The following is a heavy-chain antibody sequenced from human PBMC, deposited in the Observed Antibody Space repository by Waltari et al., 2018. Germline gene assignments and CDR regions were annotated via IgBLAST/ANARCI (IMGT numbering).Heavy chain of an antibody. Sequence: QVQLQESGPGLVKPSATLSLTCTVSGGSISSHYWSWIRQPPGKGLEWIGYIYYSGSTNYNPSLKSRVTISVDTSKNQFSLKLSSVTAADTAVYYCARDSVGGPFDYWGQGTLVTVSS. CDR1: GGSISSHY. D-gene: IGHD2-15*01. V-gene: IGHV4-59*11. J-gene: IGHJ4*02. CDR3: ARDSVGGPFDY. CDR2: IYYSGST.